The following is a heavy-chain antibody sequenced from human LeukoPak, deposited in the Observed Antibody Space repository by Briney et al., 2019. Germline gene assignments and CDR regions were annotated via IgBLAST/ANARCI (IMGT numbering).Heavy chain of an antibody. Sequence: PSETLSLTCAVYGGSFSGYYRSWIRQPPGKGLEWIGEINHSGSTNYNPSLKSRVTISVDTSKNQFSLKLSSVTAADTAVYYCARGPMYYDFWSGYYTKWFDPWGQGTLVTVSS. CDR3: ARGPMYYDFWSGYYTKWFDP. V-gene: IGHV4-34*01. CDR1: GGSFSGYY. J-gene: IGHJ5*02. CDR2: INHSGST. D-gene: IGHD3-3*01.